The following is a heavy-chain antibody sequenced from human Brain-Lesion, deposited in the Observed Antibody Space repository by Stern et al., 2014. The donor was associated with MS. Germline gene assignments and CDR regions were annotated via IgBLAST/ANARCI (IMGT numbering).Heavy chain of an antibody. CDR1: GDSISSGSFY. J-gene: IGHJ4*02. CDR2: IYSSGST. D-gene: IGHD5-18*01. V-gene: IGHV4-61*02. CDR3: ARETGGYTYGDTDFFDY. Sequence: QLQLQQWGPGLVKPSQTLSLTCIVSGDSISSGSFYWNWIRQPAGKGLEWIGRIYSSGSTNYNPYLKSRVTISGDTSKNPFSLKVISMTAADTAVYYCARETGGYTYGDTDFFDYWGQGALVTVSS.